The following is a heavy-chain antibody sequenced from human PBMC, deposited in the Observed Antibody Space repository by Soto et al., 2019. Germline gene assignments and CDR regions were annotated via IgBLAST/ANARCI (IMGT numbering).Heavy chain of an antibody. V-gene: IGHV1-46*01. Sequence: ASLKASCKASGYTFINYYIHWVRQAPGQGLEWMAIINPMGGSTNYAQEFQGRVTLTSDTSTSTVYMELSSLRFEDTDLFYCARDLAAGDLWGQGTLVTVSS. CDR1: GYTFINYY. CDR2: INPMGGST. CDR3: ARDLAAGDL. D-gene: IGHD6-13*01. J-gene: IGHJ5*02.